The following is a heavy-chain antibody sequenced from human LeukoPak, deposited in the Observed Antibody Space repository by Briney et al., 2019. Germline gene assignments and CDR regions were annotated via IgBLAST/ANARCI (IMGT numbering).Heavy chain of an antibody. J-gene: IGHJ3*02. V-gene: IGHV3-48*04. CDR2: IDTSSTTM. D-gene: IGHD2-21*01. CDR1: GLTFSKYS. CDR3: AAVSYLAFDI. Sequence: GGSLRLSCEASGLTFSKYSMTWVRQAPGKGLEWVSFIDTSSTTMYYTDSVRGRFTISRDNAKNSVYLQVTSLRVEDTAVYYCAAVSYLAFDIWGQGTMVTVSS.